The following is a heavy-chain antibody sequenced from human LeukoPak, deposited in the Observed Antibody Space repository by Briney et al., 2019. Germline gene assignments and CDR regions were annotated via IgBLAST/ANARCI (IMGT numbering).Heavy chain of an antibody. J-gene: IGHJ4*02. CDR2: MNPNSGNT. CDR1: GYTFASYD. CDR3: GRLRYDSSAYSPYYFDY. V-gene: IGHV1-8*01. Sequence: ASVKVSCKASGYTFASYDINWVRQATGQGLEWMGWMNPNSGNTGYAQKFQGRVTMTRNTSISTAYMELSSLRSEDTAVYYCGRLRYDSSAYSPYYFDYWGQGTLVTVSS. D-gene: IGHD3-22*01.